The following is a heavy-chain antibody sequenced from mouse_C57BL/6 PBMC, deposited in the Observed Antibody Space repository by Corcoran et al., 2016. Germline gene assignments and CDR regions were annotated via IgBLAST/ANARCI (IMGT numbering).Heavy chain of an antibody. V-gene: IGHV1-26*01. CDR2: INPNNGGT. D-gene: IGHD3-1*01. CDR1: GYTFTDYY. CDR3: ARGGAGLPFDY. Sequence: EVQLQQSGPELVKPGASVKISCKASGYTFTDYYMNWVKQSHGKSLEWIGDINPNNGGTSYNQKFKGKATLTVDKSSSTAYMELRSLTSEDSAVYYCARGGAGLPFDYWGQGTTLTVSS. J-gene: IGHJ2*01.